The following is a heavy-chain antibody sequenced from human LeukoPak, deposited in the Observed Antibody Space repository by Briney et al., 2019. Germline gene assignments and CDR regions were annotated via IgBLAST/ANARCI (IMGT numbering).Heavy chain of an antibody. CDR1: GFTFSSYS. J-gene: IGHJ4*02. CDR3: VKDKASKVVPAAALDY. Sequence: GGSLRLSCSASGFTFSSYSMHWVRQAPGKGLEYVSAISSNGGSTYYADSVKGRFTISRDNSKNTLYLQMSSLRAEDPAVYYCVKDKASKVVPAAALDYWGQGTLVTVSS. V-gene: IGHV3-64D*06. D-gene: IGHD2-2*01. CDR2: ISSNGGST.